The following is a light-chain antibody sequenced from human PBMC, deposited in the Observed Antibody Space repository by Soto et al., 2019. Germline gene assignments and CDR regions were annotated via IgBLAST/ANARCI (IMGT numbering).Light chain of an antibody. CDR3: PQYNNWPSYT. J-gene: IGKJ2*01. Sequence: EIVMTQSPATLSVSPGERATLSCRASQSVSSNLAWYQQKPGQAPRLLIYGASTRATGIPARFSGSGSGTECTITISSLQSEDFAVYYCPQYNNWPSYTFGQGTKLEIK. V-gene: IGKV3-15*01. CDR1: QSVSSN. CDR2: GAS.